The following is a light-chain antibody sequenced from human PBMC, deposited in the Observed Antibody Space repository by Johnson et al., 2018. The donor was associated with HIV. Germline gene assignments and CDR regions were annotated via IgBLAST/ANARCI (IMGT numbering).Light chain of an antibody. CDR1: SSNIGNNY. Sequence: QSVLTQPPSVSAAPGQKVTISCSGSSSNIGNNYVSWYQQPPGTAPKLLIYENNKRPSGIPDRVSGSKSVTSATLGLTGLQTGDEAYYFCGTWDSSLSVDYVFGTGTKVTVL. J-gene: IGLJ1*01. CDR2: ENN. V-gene: IGLV1-51*02. CDR3: GTWDSSLSVDYV.